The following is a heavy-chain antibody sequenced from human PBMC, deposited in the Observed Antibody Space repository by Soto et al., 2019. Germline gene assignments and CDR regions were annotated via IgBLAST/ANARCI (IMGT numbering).Heavy chain of an antibody. V-gene: IGHV4-59*01. CDR1: GGSISSYY. J-gene: IGHJ4*02. Sequence: QVQLQESGPGLVKPSETLSLTCTVSGGSISSYYWSWIRQPPGKGLEWIGYIYSSGSTNYNPSLKSRVTISVDTSKNQFSMKLKSVTAAETAVYYCARMDSSGWYAFDYWGQGTLVTVSS. D-gene: IGHD6-19*01. CDR2: IYSSGST. CDR3: ARMDSSGWYAFDY.